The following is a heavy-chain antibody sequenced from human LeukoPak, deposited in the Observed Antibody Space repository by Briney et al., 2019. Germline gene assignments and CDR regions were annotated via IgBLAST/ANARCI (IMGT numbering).Heavy chain of an antibody. CDR1: EFSVGSNY. D-gene: IGHD1-26*01. Sequence: GGSLRLSCAASEFSVGSNYMTWVRQAPGKGLEWVSSISSSSSYIYYADSVKGRFSISRDNAMNSLYLQMNSLRAEDTAVYYCTRDEVGATTEFDSWGQGTLVTVSS. CDR3: TRDEVGATTEFDS. V-gene: IGHV3-21*01. CDR2: ISSSSSYI. J-gene: IGHJ4*02.